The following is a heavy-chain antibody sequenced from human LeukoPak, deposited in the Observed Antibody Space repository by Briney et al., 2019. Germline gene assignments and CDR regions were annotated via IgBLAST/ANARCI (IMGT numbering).Heavy chain of an antibody. J-gene: IGHJ3*02. CDR3: ARGRSGGAFDI. Sequence: GGSLRLSCAASGFTFSSYAMHWVRQAPGKGLEWVAVISYDGSNKYYADSVKGRFTISRDNSKNTLYLQMDSLRAEDTAVYYYARGRSGGAFDIWGQGTMVTVSS. V-gene: IGHV3-30-3*01. CDR2: ISYDGSNK. CDR1: GFTFSSYA. D-gene: IGHD3-10*01.